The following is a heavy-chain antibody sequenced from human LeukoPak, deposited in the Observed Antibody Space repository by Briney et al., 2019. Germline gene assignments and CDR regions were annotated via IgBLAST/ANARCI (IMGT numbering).Heavy chain of an antibody. V-gene: IGHV3-30*03. CDR2: ISYDGSNK. Sequence: GGSLRLSCAASGFTFSSYGMHWVRQAPGKGLEWVAVISYDGSNKYYADSVKGRFTISRDNSKNTLYLQMNSLRAEDTAVYYCARGSSGWTQEIDYWGQGTLVTVSS. CDR3: ARGSSGWTQEIDY. J-gene: IGHJ4*02. D-gene: IGHD6-19*01. CDR1: GFTFSSYG.